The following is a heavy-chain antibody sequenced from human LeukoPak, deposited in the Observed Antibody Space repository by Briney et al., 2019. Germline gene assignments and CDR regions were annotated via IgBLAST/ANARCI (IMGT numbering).Heavy chain of an antibody. CDR2: INPNSGGT. CDR1: GYTFTGYY. J-gene: IGHJ6*03. Sequence: ASVKVSCKASGYTFTGYYMHWVRQAPGQGLEWMGWINPNSGGTSYAQKFQGRVTMTRDTSISTAYMELSRLRSDDTAVYYCARGPVPAATYYYCMDVWGKGTTVTVSS. CDR3: ARGPVPAATYYYCMDV. D-gene: IGHD2-2*01. V-gene: IGHV1-2*02.